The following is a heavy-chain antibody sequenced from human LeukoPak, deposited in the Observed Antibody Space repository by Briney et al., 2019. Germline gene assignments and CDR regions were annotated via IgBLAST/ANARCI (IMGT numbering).Heavy chain of an antibody. Sequence: PSETLSLTCTVSGGSISTYYWSWIRQPPGKGLEWIGYIYYSGSTSYNPSLKSRVTISVDTSKNQFSLKLSSVTAADTAVYYCARDSRGSYYDAFDIWGQGTMVTVSS. CDR1: GGSISTYY. CDR2: IYYSGST. J-gene: IGHJ3*02. CDR3: ARDSRGSYYDAFDI. D-gene: IGHD1-26*01. V-gene: IGHV4-59*01.